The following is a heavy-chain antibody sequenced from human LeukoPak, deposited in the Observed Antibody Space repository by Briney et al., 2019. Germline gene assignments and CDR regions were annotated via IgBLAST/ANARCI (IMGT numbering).Heavy chain of an antibody. V-gene: IGHV4-59*01. CDR1: GGSISSYY. CDR3: ACLTTADAFDI. Sequence: TPSETLSLTCTVSGGSISSYYWSWIRQPPGKGLEWIGYIYDSGSTNYNPSLKSRVTISVDTSKNQFSLKLSSVTAADTAVYYCACLTTADAFDIWSQGTMVTVSS. D-gene: IGHD3-22*01. J-gene: IGHJ3*02. CDR2: IYDSGST.